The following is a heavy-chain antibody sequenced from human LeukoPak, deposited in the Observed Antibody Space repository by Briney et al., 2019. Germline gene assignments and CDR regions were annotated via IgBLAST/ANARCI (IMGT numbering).Heavy chain of an antibody. CDR2: INHSGST. V-gene: IGHV4-34*01. CDR3: ARSRVFRDAFDI. Sequence: SETLSLTCAVSGGSFSGYYWTWIRQPPGKGLEWIGEINHSGSTNYNPSLKSRVTISVDTSKNQFSLKLSSVTAADTAVYYCARSRVFRDAFDIWGQGTMVTVSS. CDR1: GGSFSGYY. D-gene: IGHD3-10*02. J-gene: IGHJ3*02.